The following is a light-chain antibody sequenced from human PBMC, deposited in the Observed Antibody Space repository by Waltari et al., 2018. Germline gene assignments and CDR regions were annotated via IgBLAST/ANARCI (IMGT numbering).Light chain of an antibody. CDR3: SSYTRSSTYV. Sequence: QSALTQPPSVSGSPGQSVTISCTGTSSDVGTYNRVSWYQQPPGTAPKLMIYEVSNRPSGVPDRFSGSKSGNTAALTISGLQADDEADYYCSSYTRSSTYVVGTGTKVTVL. CDR2: EVS. CDR1: SSDVGTYNR. V-gene: IGLV2-18*02. J-gene: IGLJ1*01.